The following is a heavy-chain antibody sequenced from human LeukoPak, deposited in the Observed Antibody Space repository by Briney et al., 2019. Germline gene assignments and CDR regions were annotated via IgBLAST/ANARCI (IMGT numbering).Heavy chain of an antibody. Sequence: GGSLRLSCAASGFTFSSYAMSWVRQAPGKGLEWVSAISGSGGNTYYADSVKGRFTISRDNSKNTLYLQMNSLRAEDTAVYYCAKHRYDSSGYYPDYWGQGTLVTVSS. CDR3: AKHRYDSSGYYPDY. CDR2: ISGSGGNT. J-gene: IGHJ4*02. V-gene: IGHV3-23*01. D-gene: IGHD3-22*01. CDR1: GFTFSSYA.